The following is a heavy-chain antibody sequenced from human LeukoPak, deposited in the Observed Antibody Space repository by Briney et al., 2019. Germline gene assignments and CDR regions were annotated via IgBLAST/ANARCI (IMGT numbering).Heavy chain of an antibody. D-gene: IGHD2-2*01. Sequence: SETLSLTCAVSGGSISSGGYYWSWIRQPPGRGLGWLGYIYHNGSTYYNPTLKSQVTISVDRSKNHFSLKLRSVTAADTAVYYCARGPVVVPAAMGYWFDPWGQGTLVTVSS. CDR2: IYHNGST. J-gene: IGHJ5*02. V-gene: IGHV4-30-2*01. CDR3: ARGPVVVPAAMGYWFDP. CDR1: GGSISSGGYY.